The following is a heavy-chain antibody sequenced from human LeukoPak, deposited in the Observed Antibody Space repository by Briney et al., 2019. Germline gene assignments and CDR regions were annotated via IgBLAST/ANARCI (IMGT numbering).Heavy chain of an antibody. CDR2: ITSGGYPT. CDR1: GFSFSIHD. D-gene: IGHD6-6*01. V-gene: IGHV3-48*03. J-gene: IGHJ4*02. CDR3: AREASSYAPSEPFYFDY. Sequence: GGSLRLSCTDSGFSFSIHDMNWVRQAPGKGLEWVSYITSGGYPTRYAASVKGRFTISRDNAKNSLYLQMNSLKAEDTAVYYCAREASSYAPSEPFYFDYWGQGTLVTVSS.